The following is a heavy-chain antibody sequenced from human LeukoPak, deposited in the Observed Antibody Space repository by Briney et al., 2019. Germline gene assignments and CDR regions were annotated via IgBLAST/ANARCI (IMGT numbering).Heavy chain of an antibody. CDR1: GGSISDYY. CDR2: IHYSGST. D-gene: IGHD6-13*01. Sequence: SETLSLTCTVSGGSISDYYWSWIRQPPGKGLEWIGYIHYSGSTNYNPSLKSRVTISADTSKSHFSLKLSSVTAADTAVYYCARAGIGHGEYFQHWGQGTLVTVSS. CDR3: ARAGIGHGEYFQH. J-gene: IGHJ1*01. V-gene: IGHV4-59*01.